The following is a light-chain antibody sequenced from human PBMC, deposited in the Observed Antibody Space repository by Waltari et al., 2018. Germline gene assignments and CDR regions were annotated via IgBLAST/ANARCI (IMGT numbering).Light chain of an antibody. CDR2: DDS. V-gene: IGLV3-21*02. J-gene: IGLJ2*01. CDR1: NIASKS. CDR3: QVWHTSVYPVV. Sequence: SYVPTQTPPVSVAPGQTATITCGGNNIASKSGHWYQQKPGQAPVLVVYDDSDRPSEIPERFSGSKSGTTATLTISRVEAGDEADYYCQVWHTSVYPVVFGGVTNLRVL.